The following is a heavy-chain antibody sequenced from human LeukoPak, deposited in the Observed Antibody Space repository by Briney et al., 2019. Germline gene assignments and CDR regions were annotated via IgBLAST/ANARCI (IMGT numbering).Heavy chain of an antibody. CDR2: VNRDGSET. J-gene: IGHJ6*02. CDR3: AKNNGMDV. V-gene: IGHV3-7*03. CDR1: GFALSSHW. Sequence: GGSLRLSCAASGFALSSHWMTWVRQVPGRGPEWVANVNRDGSETYYLDSVKGRFTISKNNAKNSLYLQMNSLRAEDTALYHCAKNNGMDVWGQGTTVIVSS.